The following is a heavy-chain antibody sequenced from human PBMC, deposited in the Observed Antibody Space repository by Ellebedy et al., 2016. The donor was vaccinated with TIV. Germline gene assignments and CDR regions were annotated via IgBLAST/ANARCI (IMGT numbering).Heavy chain of an antibody. CDR2: IRDNNGTS. J-gene: IGHJ2*01. V-gene: IGHV1-18*04. D-gene: IGHD3-10*01. CDR1: GYSFTNSG. Sequence: AASVKVSCKASGYSFTNSGISWARQAPGQGLEWVAWIRDNNGTSHYARKLQGRVRMSKATSTSTAYMELRNLISDDTALYYCARGYRGPRSWYFDLWGRGTLVTVSS. CDR3: ARGYRGPRSWYFDL.